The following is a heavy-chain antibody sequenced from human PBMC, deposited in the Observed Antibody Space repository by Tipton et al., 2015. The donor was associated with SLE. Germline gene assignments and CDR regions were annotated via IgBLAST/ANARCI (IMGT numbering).Heavy chain of an antibody. V-gene: IGHV4-61*02. CDR2: IYTSGST. Sequence: TLSLTCTVSGGSISSGSYYWSWIRQPAGKGLEWIGRIYTSGSTNYNPSLKSRVTMSVDTSKNQFSLKLSSVTAADTAVYYCARDLREYGDAHFDYWGQGTLVTVSS. J-gene: IGHJ4*02. CDR1: GGSISSGSYY. CDR3: ARDLREYGDAHFDY. D-gene: IGHD4-17*01.